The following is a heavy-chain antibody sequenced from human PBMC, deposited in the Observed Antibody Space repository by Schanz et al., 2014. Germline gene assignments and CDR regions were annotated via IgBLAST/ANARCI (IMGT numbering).Heavy chain of an antibody. CDR1: GFSFSDYG. Sequence: QVQLVESGGGVVQPGRSLRLSCAGSGFSFSDYGMHWVRQAPGRGLEWVAVISYHGSERYYADSVKGRFTISRDNSKKTMDLQMNSLRVEDTAVYYCARDPNSVNEIDYWGQGTLVTVSS. J-gene: IGHJ4*02. D-gene: IGHD5-12*01. V-gene: IGHV3-30*03. CDR2: ISYHGSER. CDR3: ARDPNSVNEIDY.